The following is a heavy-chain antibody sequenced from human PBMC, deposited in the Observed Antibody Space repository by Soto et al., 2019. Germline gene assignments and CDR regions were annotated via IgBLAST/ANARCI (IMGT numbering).Heavy chain of an antibody. D-gene: IGHD3-3*02. CDR1: GGSISSSSYY. V-gene: IGHV4-39*01. CDR2: IYYSGST. CDR3: ASPKIAFYNWFDP. J-gene: IGHJ5*02. Sequence: SETLSLTCTVSGGSISSSSYYWGWIRQPPGKWMEWIGSIYYSGSTYYNPSLKSRVTISVDTSKNQFSLKLSSVTAADTAVYYCASPKIAFYNWFDPWGQGTLVTVSS.